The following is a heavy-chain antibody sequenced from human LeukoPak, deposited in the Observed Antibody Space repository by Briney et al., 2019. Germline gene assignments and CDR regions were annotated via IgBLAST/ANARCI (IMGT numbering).Heavy chain of an antibody. CDR1: GFTFSTNY. J-gene: IGHJ5*01. CDR3: ARDQNS. CDR2: TYSGGTT. V-gene: IGHV3-66*02. Sequence: GGSLRLSCVASGFTFSTNYMSWVRQAPGKGLEWGSVTYSGGTTYYSDSVKGRFTISTDNSQNTLYLQMNSLRPEDTAVYYCARDQNSGGQGTLVTVS.